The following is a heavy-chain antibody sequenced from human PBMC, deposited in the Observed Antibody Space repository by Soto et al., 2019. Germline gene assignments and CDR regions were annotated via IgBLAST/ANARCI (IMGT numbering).Heavy chain of an antibody. D-gene: IGHD1-26*01. CDR1: GFTFGSYS. Sequence: EVQLLESGGGLVQPGGSLRLSCAASGFTFGSYSMNWVSQAPGKGLEWISNISYDSDNIYYADSVKGRFTISRDNAKNSLYLHMNSLRAEDTAVYYCARGDWEGWGQGTLVTVSS. J-gene: IGHJ4*02. CDR2: ISYDSDNI. CDR3: ARGDWEG. V-gene: IGHV3-48*04.